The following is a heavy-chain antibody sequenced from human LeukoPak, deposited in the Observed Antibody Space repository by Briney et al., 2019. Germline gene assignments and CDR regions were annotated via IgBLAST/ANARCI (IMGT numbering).Heavy chain of an antibody. CDR3: ARAPSEIGGYYPEYFRH. Sequence: GGSLRLSCAASGFTFSSYWMHWVRQAPGKGLVWVSRIKSDGSTRYADSVKGRFTISRDNSKNTVSLQMTSLRAEDTGVYYCARAPSEIGGYYPEYFRHWGQGTLVIVSS. CDR1: GFTFSSYW. J-gene: IGHJ1*01. D-gene: IGHD3-22*01. CDR2: IKSDGST. V-gene: IGHV3-74*01.